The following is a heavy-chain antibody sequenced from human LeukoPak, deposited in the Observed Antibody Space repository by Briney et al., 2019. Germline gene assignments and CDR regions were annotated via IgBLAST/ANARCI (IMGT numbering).Heavy chain of an antibody. Sequence: SETLSLTCTVSGGSISSYYWSWSRQPTGKGLEWIGYIYYSGSTNYNPSLKSRVTISVDTSKNQFSLKLSSVTAADTAVYYCARDSNYDSSGYAYWGQGTLVTVSS. CDR2: IYYSGST. V-gene: IGHV4-59*12. J-gene: IGHJ4*02. CDR1: GGSISSYY. D-gene: IGHD3-22*01. CDR3: ARDSNYDSSGYAY.